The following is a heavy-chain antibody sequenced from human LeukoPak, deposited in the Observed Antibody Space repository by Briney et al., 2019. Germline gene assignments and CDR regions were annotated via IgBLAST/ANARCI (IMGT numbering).Heavy chain of an antibody. CDR2: LYSAGDT. CDR1: GLTVSTNY. Sequence: GGSLRLSCAASGLTVSTNYMSWVRQAPGKGLEWVSVLYSAGDTYYAASVKGRFTISRDNSKNTLYLQMNSLRVEDTAVYYCARRGDPAYFYMDLWGKVTTVTVSS. CDR3: ARRGDPAYFYMDL. J-gene: IGHJ6*03. D-gene: IGHD4-17*01. V-gene: IGHV3-53*01.